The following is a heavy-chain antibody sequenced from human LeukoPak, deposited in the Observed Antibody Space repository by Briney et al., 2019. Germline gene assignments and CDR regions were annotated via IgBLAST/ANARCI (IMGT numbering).Heavy chain of an antibody. J-gene: IGHJ4*02. CDR2: IYYSGST. D-gene: IGHD2-2*01. V-gene: IGHV4-39*01. CDR1: GGSISSSSYY. CDR3: ARPGCSSTSCYSNYFDY. Sequence: PSETLSLTCTVSGGSISSSSYYWGWIRQPPGKGLEWIGSIYYSGSTYYNPSLKSRVTISVDTSKNQFSLKLSSVTAADTAVYYCARPGCSSTSCYSNYFDYWGQGTLVTVSS.